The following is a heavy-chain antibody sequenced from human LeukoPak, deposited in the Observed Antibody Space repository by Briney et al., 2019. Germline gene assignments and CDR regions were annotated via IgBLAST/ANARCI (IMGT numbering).Heavy chain of an antibody. CDR3: ARQGVSYYDSSGYMAVDY. Sequence: SETLSLTCTVSGGSISSSSYYWGWIRQPPGKGLEWIGSIYYSGGTYYNPSLKSRVTISVDTSKNQFSLKLSSVTAADTAVYYCARQGVSYYDSSGYMAVDYWGQGTLVTVSS. CDR1: GGSISSSSYY. J-gene: IGHJ4*02. D-gene: IGHD3-22*01. CDR2: IYYSGGT. V-gene: IGHV4-39*01.